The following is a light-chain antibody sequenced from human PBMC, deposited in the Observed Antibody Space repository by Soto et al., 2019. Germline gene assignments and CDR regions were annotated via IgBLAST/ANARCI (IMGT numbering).Light chain of an antibody. Sequence: QSALTQPPSVSRSPGQSVTISCTGTSSDIGSHDRVSWYQQPPGTAPKLMIYRVTYRPSGVPDRFSGSKSGNTASLTISGLQAEDEGDYYCSSYTTSSTVLFGGGTKLTVL. CDR2: RVT. CDR3: SSYTTSSTVL. V-gene: IGLV2-18*02. CDR1: SSDIGSHDR. J-gene: IGLJ2*01.